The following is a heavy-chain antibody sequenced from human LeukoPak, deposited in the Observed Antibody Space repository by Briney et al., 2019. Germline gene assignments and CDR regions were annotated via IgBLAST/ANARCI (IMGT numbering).Heavy chain of an antibody. CDR3: ATYSSLNRREFQY. J-gene: IGHJ1*01. D-gene: IGHD3-22*01. CDR2: INTDGSST. V-gene: IGHV3-74*01. CDR1: GFTVSSNY. Sequence: PGGSLRLSCAASGFTVSSNYMSWVRQAPGKGLVWVSRINTDGSSTSYADSVKGRFTISRDNAKNTLYLQMISLRAEDTAVYYCATYSSLNRREFQYWGQGTLLTVSS.